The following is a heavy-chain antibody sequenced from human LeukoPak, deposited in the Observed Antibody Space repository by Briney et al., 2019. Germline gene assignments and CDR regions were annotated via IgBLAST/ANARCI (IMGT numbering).Heavy chain of an antibody. CDR2: IKEDGSEK. V-gene: IGHV3-7*01. CDR1: GFIFSNYW. Sequence: GGSLRLSCAASGFIFSNYWMSWVRQAPGKGLEWVANIKEDGSEKYYVDSVKGRFTIPRDNTKNSLHLQMNSLRAEDTAVYYCARDGDSADAFDIWGQGTMVTASS. J-gene: IGHJ3*02. CDR3: ARDGDSADAFDI. D-gene: IGHD3-3*01.